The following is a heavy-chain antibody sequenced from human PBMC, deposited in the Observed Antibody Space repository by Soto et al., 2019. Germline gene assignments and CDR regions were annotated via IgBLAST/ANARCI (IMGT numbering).Heavy chain of an antibody. J-gene: IGHJ5*02. CDR1: GYTFTSYY. CDR3: ARDTEGYCSGGSCYGIWFDP. CDR2: INPSGGST. V-gene: IGHV1-46*03. Sequence: QVQLVQSGAEVKKPGASVKVSCKASGYTFTSYYMHWVRQAPGQGLEWMGIINPSGGSTSYAQKFQGRVTMTRDTSTSTVYMGLSSLRSEDTAVYYCARDTEGYCSGGSCYGIWFDPWGQGTLVTVSS. D-gene: IGHD2-15*01.